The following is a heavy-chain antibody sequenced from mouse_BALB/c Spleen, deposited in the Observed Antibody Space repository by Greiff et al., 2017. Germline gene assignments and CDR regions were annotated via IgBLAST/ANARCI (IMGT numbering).Heavy chain of an antibody. D-gene: IGHD2-10*02. CDR2: ISYDGSN. Sequence: DVKLQESGPGLVKPSQSLSLTCSVTGYSITSGYYWNWIRQFPGNKLEWMGYISYDGSNNYNPSLKNRISITRDTSKNQFFLKLNSVTTEDTATYYCARGEYGNYVYWYFDVWGAGTTVTVSS. CDR3: ARGEYGNYVYWYFDV. J-gene: IGHJ1*01. CDR1: GYSITSGYY. V-gene: IGHV3-6*02.